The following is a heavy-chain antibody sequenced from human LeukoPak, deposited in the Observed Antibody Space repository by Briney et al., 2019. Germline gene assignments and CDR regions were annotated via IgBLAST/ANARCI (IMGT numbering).Heavy chain of an antibody. CDR2: MNPNSGNT. CDR1: GYTFTSYD. Sequence: ASVKVSCKASGYTFTSYDINWVRQATGQGLEWMGWMNPNSGNTGYAQKFQGRVTMTRNTSISTAYMELGSLRSEDTAVYYCARVLRQHFYYYYGMDVWGQGTTVTVSS. D-gene: IGHD6-13*01. V-gene: IGHV1-8*01. CDR3: ARVLRQHFYYYYGMDV. J-gene: IGHJ6*02.